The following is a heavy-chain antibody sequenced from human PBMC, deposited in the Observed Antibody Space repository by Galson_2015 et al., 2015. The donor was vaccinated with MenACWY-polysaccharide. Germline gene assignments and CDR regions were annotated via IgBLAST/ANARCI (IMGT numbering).Heavy chain of an antibody. CDR1: GFTFSSYA. CDR3: ARDDAYCSSTSCYEVY. D-gene: IGHD2-2*01. V-gene: IGHV3-23*01. Sequence: SLRLSCAASGFTFSSYAMSWVRQAPGKGLEWVSAISGSGGSTYHADSVKGRFTISRDNSKNTLYLQMNSLRAEDTAVYYCARDDAYCSSTSCYEVYWGQGTLVTVSS. J-gene: IGHJ4*02. CDR2: ISGSGGST.